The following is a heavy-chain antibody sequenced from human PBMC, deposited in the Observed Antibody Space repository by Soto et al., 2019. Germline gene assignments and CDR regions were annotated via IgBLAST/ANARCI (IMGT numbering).Heavy chain of an antibody. D-gene: IGHD6-13*01. V-gene: IGHV4-59*01. Sequence: QVQLQESGPGLVKPSETLSLTCTVSGGSISSYYWSWIRQPPGKGLEWIGYIYYSGSTNYNPSLNRRVTIPVDTSKNRFSLKLSCVAAADTAVYYWARGVAAAGYFDYWGQGSLVTVSS. CDR2: IYYSGST. CDR1: GGSISSYY. CDR3: ARGVAAAGYFDY. J-gene: IGHJ4*02.